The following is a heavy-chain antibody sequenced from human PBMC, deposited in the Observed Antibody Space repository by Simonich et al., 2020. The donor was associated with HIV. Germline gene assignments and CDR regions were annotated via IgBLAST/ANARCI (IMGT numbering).Heavy chain of an antibody. CDR3: ARLTAGGLGEYFQH. Sequence: QVQLQQWGAGLLKPSETLSLTCAVYGGSFSGYYWSWFPQPPGKGLEWIGEINHSGSTNYNPSLKSRVTISVDTSKNQFSLKLSSVTAADTAVYYCARLTAGGLGEYFQHWGQGTLVTVSS. J-gene: IGHJ1*01. CDR2: INHSGST. V-gene: IGHV4-34*01. CDR1: GGSFSGYY. D-gene: IGHD6-13*01.